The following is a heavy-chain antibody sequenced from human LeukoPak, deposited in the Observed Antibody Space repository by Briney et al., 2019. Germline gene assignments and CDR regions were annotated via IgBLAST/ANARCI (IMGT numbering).Heavy chain of an antibody. CDR3: AKVGYSYGFYYYMDV. CDR2: ISGSGDST. CDR1: GFTFSSYA. Sequence: PGGSLRLSCAASGFTFSSYAMSWVRQAPGKGLEWVSAISGSGDSTYYADSVKGRFIISRDSSKNTLYLQMNSLRAEDTAVYYCAKVGYSYGFYYYMDVWGKGTTVTVSS. D-gene: IGHD5-18*01. V-gene: IGHV3-23*01. J-gene: IGHJ6*03.